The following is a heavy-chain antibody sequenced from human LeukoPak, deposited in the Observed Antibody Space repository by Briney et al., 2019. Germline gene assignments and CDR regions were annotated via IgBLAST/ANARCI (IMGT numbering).Heavy chain of an antibody. Sequence: SETLSLTCTVSGGSISSSSYYWGWIRQPPGKGLQWIGNIYYSGSTYYNPSVKSRVTISVDTSKNQFSLKLSSVTAADTAVYYCARQSSGQHHDAYDIWGQGTMVTVSS. CDR3: ARQSSGQHHDAYDI. D-gene: IGHD6-19*01. CDR1: GGSISSSSYY. J-gene: IGHJ3*02. CDR2: IYYSGST. V-gene: IGHV4-39*01.